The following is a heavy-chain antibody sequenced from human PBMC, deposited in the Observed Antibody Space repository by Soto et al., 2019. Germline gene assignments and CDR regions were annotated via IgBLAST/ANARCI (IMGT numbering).Heavy chain of an antibody. CDR3: ARETLYYYDSSGYSSGAFDT. D-gene: IGHD3-22*01. CDR1: GFTFSSYG. J-gene: IGHJ3*02. V-gene: IGHV3-33*01. Sequence: SGGSLRLSCAASGFTFSSYGMHWVRQAPGKGLEWVAVIWYDGSNKYHADSVKGRFTISRDNSKNTLYLQMNSLRAEDTAVYYCARETLYYYDSSGYSSGAFDTWGQGTMVTVSS. CDR2: IWYDGSNK.